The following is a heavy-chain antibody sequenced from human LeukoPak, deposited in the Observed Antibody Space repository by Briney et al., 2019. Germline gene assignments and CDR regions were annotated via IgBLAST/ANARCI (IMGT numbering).Heavy chain of an antibody. CDR3: AREPRDSIVGASDAFDI. Sequence: ASVKVSCKASGGTFSSYAISRVRQAPGQGLEWMGGIIPIFGTANYAQKFQGRVTITADESTSTAYMELSSLRSEDTAVYYCAREPRDSIVGASDAFDIWGQGTMVTVSS. J-gene: IGHJ3*02. CDR1: GGTFSSYA. CDR2: IIPIFGTA. D-gene: IGHD1-26*01. V-gene: IGHV1-69*13.